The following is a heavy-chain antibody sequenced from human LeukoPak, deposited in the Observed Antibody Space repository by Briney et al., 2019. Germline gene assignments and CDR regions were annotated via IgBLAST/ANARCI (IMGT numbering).Heavy chain of an antibody. D-gene: IGHD3-9*01. Sequence: SVKVSCKASGYTFTSYDISWVRQPPGQGLEWMGGIIPIFGTANYAQKFQGRVTITADESTSTAYMELSSLRSEDTAVYYCARGGRDYDILTGYSQPLDYWGQGTPVTVSS. V-gene: IGHV1-69*13. CDR1: GYTFTSYD. J-gene: IGHJ4*02. CDR3: ARGGRDYDILTGYSQPLDY. CDR2: IIPIFGTA.